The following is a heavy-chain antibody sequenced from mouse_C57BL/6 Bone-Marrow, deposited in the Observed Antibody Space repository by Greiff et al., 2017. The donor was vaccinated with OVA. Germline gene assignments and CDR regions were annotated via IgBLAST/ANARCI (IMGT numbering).Heavy chain of an antibody. V-gene: IGHV5-16*01. CDR1: GFTFSDYY. D-gene: IGHD1-1*01. CDR2: INYDGSST. CDR3: ARDPDEYGSSDLWYFDV. Sequence: EVKLVESEGGLVQPGSSMKLSCTASGFTFSDYYMAWVRQVPEKGLEWVANINYDGSSTYYLDSLKSRFIISRDNAKNILYLQMSSLKSEDTATYYCARDPDEYGSSDLWYFDVWGTGTTVTVSS. J-gene: IGHJ1*03.